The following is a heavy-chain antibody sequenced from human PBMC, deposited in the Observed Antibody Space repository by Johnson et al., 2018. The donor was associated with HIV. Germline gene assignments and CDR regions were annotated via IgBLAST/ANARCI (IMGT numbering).Heavy chain of an antibody. CDR1: GFTFSDYY. CDR3: ARDYGDDEVPVAFDI. Sequence: QVQLVESGGGVVQPGRSLRLSCPASGFTFSDYYMSWIRQAPGKGLEWVSYISSSGSTIYYADSVKGRFTISRDNAKNSLYLQMNSLRAEDTAVYYCARDYGDDEVPVAFDIWGQGTMVTVSS. CDR2: ISSSGSTI. J-gene: IGHJ3*02. D-gene: IGHD4-17*01. V-gene: IGHV3-11*04.